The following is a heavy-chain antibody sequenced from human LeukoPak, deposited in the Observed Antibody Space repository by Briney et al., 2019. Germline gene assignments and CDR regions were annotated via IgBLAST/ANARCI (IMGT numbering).Heavy chain of an antibody. J-gene: IGHJ5*02. D-gene: IGHD3-3*01. Sequence: SETLSLTCTVSGGSISSYYWSWIRQPPGKGLEWIGYIYYSGSTNYNPSLKSRVTISVDTSKNQFSLKLSSVTAADTAVYYCARSEYDFWSGYQNWFDHWGQGTLVTVSS. CDR2: IYYSGST. V-gene: IGHV4-59*01. CDR3: ARSEYDFWSGYQNWFDH. CDR1: GGSISSYY.